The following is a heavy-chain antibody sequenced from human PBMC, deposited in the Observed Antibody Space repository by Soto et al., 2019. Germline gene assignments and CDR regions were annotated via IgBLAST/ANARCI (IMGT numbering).Heavy chain of an antibody. CDR2: IHSDGSST. Sequence: EVQLVESGGGLVQPGESLRLSCAASGFTFSYYWMHWVRQAPGKGLVWVSRIHSDGSSTTYADSVKGRFSISRDNAMNTVYLQMNSLRAGETAVYYCARGDRGAFDLWGQGTVLTVSS. D-gene: IGHD1-26*01. V-gene: IGHV3-74*01. J-gene: IGHJ3*01. CDR1: GFTFSYYW. CDR3: ARGDRGAFDL.